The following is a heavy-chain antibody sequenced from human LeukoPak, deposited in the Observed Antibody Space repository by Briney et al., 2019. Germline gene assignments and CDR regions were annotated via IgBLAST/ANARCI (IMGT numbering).Heavy chain of an antibody. CDR1: GFTFDDYG. CDR2: IKQDGSEK. D-gene: IGHD3-10*01. J-gene: IGHJ4*02. V-gene: IGHV3-7*01. CDR3: ARESRWGDYYGSGSYYIDY. Sequence: PGGSLRLSCAASGFTFDDYGMSWVRQAPGKGLEWVANIKQDGSEKYYVDSVKGRFTISRDNAKNSLYLQMNSLRAEDTAVYYCARESRWGDYYGSGSYYIDYWGQGTLVTASS.